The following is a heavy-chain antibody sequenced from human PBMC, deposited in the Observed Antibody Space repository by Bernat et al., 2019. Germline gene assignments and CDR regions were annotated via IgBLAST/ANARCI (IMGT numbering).Heavy chain of an antibody. CDR2: INSDGSST. D-gene: IGHD4-17*01. J-gene: IGHJ4*02. CDR1: GFTFSSYA. V-gene: IGHV3-74*02. CDR3: ARGGTNYGDYFRY. Sequence: EVQLLESGGGLVQPGGSLRLSCAAPGFTFSSYAMSWVRQAPGKGLVWVSRINSDGSSTSYADSVKGRFTISRDNAKNTLYLQMNSLRAEDTAVYYCARGGTNYGDYFRYWGQGTLVTVSS.